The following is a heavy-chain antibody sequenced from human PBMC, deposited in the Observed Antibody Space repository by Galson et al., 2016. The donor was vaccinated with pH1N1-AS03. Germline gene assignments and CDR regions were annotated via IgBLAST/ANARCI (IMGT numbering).Heavy chain of an antibody. CDR1: GFSIRTYW. Sequence: SLRLSCAGSGFSIRTYWMHWVRQVPGKGLVWVSRINTDGSSTNYADSVKGRFTISRDNAKNTLYSQMNSLGAEETAFYYCARGSDDYIWGGYSGDYWSQGILVTVSS. J-gene: IGHJ4*02. D-gene: IGHD3-16*01. CDR2: INTDGSST. V-gene: IGHV3-74*01. CDR3: ARGSDDYIWGGYSGDY.